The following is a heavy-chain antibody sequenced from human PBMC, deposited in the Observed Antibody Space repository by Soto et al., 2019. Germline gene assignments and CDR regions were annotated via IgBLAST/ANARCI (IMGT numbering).Heavy chain of an antibody. J-gene: IGHJ5*02. V-gene: IGHV3-23*01. CDR1: VFTFINYA. D-gene: IGHD2-2*01. Sequence: GWSLRLSCAYSVFTFINYAMTWVRQGPGKGLEWVSAISGSGGSAYYADSVKGRFTISRDNSKNTLYLQMNSLRADDSGVYYCAKDPYSGVLVPVAIGFDPWGPGTLVTVSS. CDR3: AKDPYSGVLVPVAIGFDP. CDR2: ISGSGGSA.